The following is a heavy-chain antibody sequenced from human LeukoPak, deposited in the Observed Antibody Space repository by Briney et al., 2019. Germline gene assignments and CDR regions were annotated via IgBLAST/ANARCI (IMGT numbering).Heavy chain of an antibody. D-gene: IGHD1-26*01. Sequence: GGSLRLSCAASGFTFSSYSMNRVRQAPGKGLEWVSSISSSSSYIYYADSVKGRFTISRDNAKNSLYLQMNSLRAEDTAVYYCARDTVGATNPPYYYYGMDVWGQGTTVTVSS. J-gene: IGHJ6*02. V-gene: IGHV3-21*04. CDR1: GFTFSSYS. CDR2: ISSSSSYI. CDR3: ARDTVGATNPPYYYYGMDV.